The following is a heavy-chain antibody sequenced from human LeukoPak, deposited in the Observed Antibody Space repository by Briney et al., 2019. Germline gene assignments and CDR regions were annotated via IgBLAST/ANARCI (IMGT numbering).Heavy chain of an antibody. CDR1: GGSFSGYY. J-gene: IGHJ4*02. Sequence: SETLSLTCAVYGGSFSGYYWSWIRQPPGKGLEWIGEINHSGSTNYNPSLKSRVTISVDTSKNQFSLKLSSVTAADTAVYYCARVWSGYFNWGEYYFDYWGQGTLVTVSS. V-gene: IGHV4-34*01. CDR2: INHSGST. D-gene: IGHD3-3*01. CDR3: ARVWSGYFNWGEYYFDY.